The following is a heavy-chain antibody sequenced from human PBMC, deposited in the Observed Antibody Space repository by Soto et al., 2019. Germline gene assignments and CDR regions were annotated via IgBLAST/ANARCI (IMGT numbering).Heavy chain of an antibody. J-gene: IGHJ4*02. CDR2: ISSGGSTI. D-gene: IGHD2-15*01. CDR3: ATTLYDGRVVAATLPYYFDY. CDR1: GFTFSDYS. V-gene: IGHV3-48*02. Sequence: GGSLRLSCAASGFTFSDYSMNWVRQAPGKGLEWVSYISSGGSTIYYADSVKGRFTISRDNSKNSLYLQMNSLRDEDTAVYYCATTLYDGRVVAATLPYYFDYWGQGTLVTVSS.